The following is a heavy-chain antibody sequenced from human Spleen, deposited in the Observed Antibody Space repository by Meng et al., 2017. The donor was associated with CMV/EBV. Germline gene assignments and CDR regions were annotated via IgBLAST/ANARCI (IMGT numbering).Heavy chain of an antibody. Sequence: VDSITSGGYYWSWIRQLPGEGMEWIGYIYYTGSTDYNPSLKSRLTISVDSSKNQLSLKVTSLTAADTAVYYCARGGHGFGKLFWFDPWGQGTLVTVSS. CDR3: ARGGHGFGKLFWFDP. CDR1: VDSITSGGYY. J-gene: IGHJ5*02. V-gene: IGHV4-31*02. CDR2: IYYTGST. D-gene: IGHD3-10*01.